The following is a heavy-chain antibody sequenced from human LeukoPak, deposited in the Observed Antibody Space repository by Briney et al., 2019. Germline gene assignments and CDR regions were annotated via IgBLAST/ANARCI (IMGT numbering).Heavy chain of an antibody. CDR2: IYHGGRT. Sequence: SETLSLTCTVSGYSISSGYYWGWIRQTPGKGLEWIGYIYHGGRTDYNPSLKSRVTISVDTSKNQFSLKLSSVTAADTAVYYCARDQTTGSPYYYDSSGYSSFDYWGQGTLVTVSS. V-gene: IGHV4-38-2*02. D-gene: IGHD3-22*01. J-gene: IGHJ4*02. CDR3: ARDQTTGSPYYYDSSGYSSFDY. CDR1: GYSISSGYY.